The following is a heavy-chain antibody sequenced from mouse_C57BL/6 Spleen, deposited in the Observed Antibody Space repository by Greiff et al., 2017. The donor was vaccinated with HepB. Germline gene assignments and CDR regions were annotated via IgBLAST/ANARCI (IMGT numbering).Heavy chain of an antibody. Sequence: EVQLVESGGGLVKPGGSLKLSCAASGFTFSSYAMSWVRQTPEKRLEWVATISDGGSYTYYPDNVKGRFTISRYNAKNNLYLQMSHLKSEDTAMYYCAREDYGSSGGYFDYGGQGTTLTVSS. CDR2: ISDGGSYT. V-gene: IGHV5-4*01. D-gene: IGHD1-1*01. CDR3: AREDYGSSGGYFDY. J-gene: IGHJ2*01. CDR1: GFTFSSYA.